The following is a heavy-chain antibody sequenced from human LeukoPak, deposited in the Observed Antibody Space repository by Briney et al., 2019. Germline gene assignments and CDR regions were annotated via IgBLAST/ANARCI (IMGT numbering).Heavy chain of an antibody. CDR2: IYYSGST. Sequence: PSETLSLTCTVSGGSISSYYWSWIRQPPGKGLEWIGYIYYSGSTNYNPSLKSRVTISVDTSKNQFSLKLSSVTAADTAVYYCARYHTTMIEGDAFDIWGQGTMVTVSS. D-gene: IGHD3-22*01. CDR3: ARYHTTMIEGDAFDI. CDR1: GGSISSYY. V-gene: IGHV4-59*01. J-gene: IGHJ3*02.